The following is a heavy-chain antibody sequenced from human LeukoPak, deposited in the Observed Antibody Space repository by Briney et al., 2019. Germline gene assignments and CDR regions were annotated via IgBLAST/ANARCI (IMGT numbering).Heavy chain of an antibody. CDR1: GFTFKDYS. Sequence: GGSLRLSCAASGFTFKDYSMNWVRQAPGKGLEFVSYISSSHVYYADSVKGRFTISRDNAKNSLYLEMNSLRAEDTAVYYCARDHDWGFDYWGQGTLVTVSS. V-gene: IGHV3-48*01. D-gene: IGHD2-21*01. CDR2: ISSSHV. J-gene: IGHJ4*02. CDR3: ARDHDWGFDY.